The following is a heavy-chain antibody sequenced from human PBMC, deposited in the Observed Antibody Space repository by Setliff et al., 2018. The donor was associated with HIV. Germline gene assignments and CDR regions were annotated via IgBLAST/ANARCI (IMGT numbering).Heavy chain of an antibody. J-gene: IGHJ5*02. Sequence: ASVKVSCKVSGYTFLSYGISWVRQAPGQGLEWMGWISTYNRDTNSAQKFEDRLSLSTNSSTSTAYMELRSLRSDDTAIYYCAKDAGYSGTAWGTWGQGTLVTVSS. CDR3: AKDAGYSGTAWGT. CDR2: ISTYNRDT. CDR1: GYTFLSYG. D-gene: IGHD5-12*01. V-gene: IGHV1-18*01.